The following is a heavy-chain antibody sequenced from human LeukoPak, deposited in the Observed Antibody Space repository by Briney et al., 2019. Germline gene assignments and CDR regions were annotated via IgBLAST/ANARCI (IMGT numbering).Heavy chain of an antibody. CDR1: GYTLTSFA. D-gene: IGHD6-19*01. CDR3: ARDGKHIAVPGVRYPMDV. V-gene: IGHV1-3*01. J-gene: IGHJ6*02. Sequence: AAVKVSCKASGYTLTSFAMHWVRQAPGQRLEWMGRLNAANGNSQYSQKFQDRVTITSDSSANTAHMEFSSLRSEDSAVYYCARDGKHIAVPGVRYPMDVWGQGTTVTVS. CDR2: LNAANGNS.